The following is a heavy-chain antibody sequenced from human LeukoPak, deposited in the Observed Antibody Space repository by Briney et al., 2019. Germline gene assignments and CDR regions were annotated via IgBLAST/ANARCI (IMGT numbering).Heavy chain of an antibody. D-gene: IGHD3-3*02. Sequence: GSLRLSCAASGFTFSSYSMNWVRQAPGKGLEWVSRISSDGSSTSYADSVKGRFTISRDNAKNTLYLQMNSLRAEDTAVYYCAIALPPSINTPWKWGQGTLVAVSS. CDR2: ISSDGSST. V-gene: IGHV3-74*01. CDR1: GFTFSSYS. J-gene: IGHJ4*02. CDR3: AIALPPSINTPWK.